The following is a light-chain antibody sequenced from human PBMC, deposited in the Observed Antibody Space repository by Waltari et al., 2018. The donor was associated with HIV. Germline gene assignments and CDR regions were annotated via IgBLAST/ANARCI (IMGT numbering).Light chain of an antibody. CDR2: DVS. CDR3: KSSTTRSTPCV. V-gene: IGLV2-14*01. CDR1: NSDIGGHNS. Sequence: QSALPQPASVSGSPGQSITISCTGTNSDIGGHNSVAWYQQHPGKAPKLIIYDVSNRPAGVSDRFSGSKSGNTASLTISGLQAEDEADYYCKSSTTRSTPCVFGSGTKVTVL. J-gene: IGLJ1*01.